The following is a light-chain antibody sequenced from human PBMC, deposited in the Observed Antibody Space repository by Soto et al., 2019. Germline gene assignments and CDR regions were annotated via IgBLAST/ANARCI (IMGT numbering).Light chain of an antibody. CDR3: SAYTARSTLA. V-gene: IGLV2-14*01. CDR1: MRDVGAYNL. Sequence: QSALTQPASVSGSAGQSITISCSGTMRDVGAYNLVSWYQQHPGTAPKLIIYEVRNRPSGISSRFSGSRSGNTASLTISGLQSEDEGDYDCSAYTARSTLAFGGGTKLTVL. CDR2: EVR. J-gene: IGLJ3*02.